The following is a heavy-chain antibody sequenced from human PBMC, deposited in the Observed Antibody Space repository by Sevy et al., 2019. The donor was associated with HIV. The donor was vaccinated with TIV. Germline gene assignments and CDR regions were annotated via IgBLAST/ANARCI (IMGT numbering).Heavy chain of an antibody. Sequence: GGSLRLSCAASGFTFSSYDMHWVCQATGKGLEWVSAIGTAGDTYYPGSVKGRFTISRENAKNSLYLQMNSLRAGETAVYYCATTMTFDYGMDVWGQGTTVTVSS. V-gene: IGHV3-13*01. CDR3: ATTMTFDYGMDV. J-gene: IGHJ6*02. D-gene: IGHD3-22*01. CDR1: GFTFSSYD. CDR2: IGTAGDT.